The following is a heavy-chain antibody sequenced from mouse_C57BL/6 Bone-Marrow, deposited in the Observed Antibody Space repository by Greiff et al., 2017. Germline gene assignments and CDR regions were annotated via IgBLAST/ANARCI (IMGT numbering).Heavy chain of an antibody. V-gene: IGHV5-17*01. CDR1: GFTFSDYG. CDR3: ARDGNFEGFAY. J-gene: IGHJ3*01. D-gene: IGHD2-1*01. CDR2: ISSGSSTI. Sequence: EVKVVESGGGLVKPGGSLKLSCAASGFTFSDYGMYWVRQAPEKGLEWVAYISSGSSTIYYADTVKGRFTISRDNAKNTLFLQMTSLRSEDTAMYYCARDGNFEGFAYWGQGTLVTVSA.